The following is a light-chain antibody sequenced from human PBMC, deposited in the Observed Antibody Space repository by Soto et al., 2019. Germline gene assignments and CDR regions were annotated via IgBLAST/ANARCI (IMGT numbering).Light chain of an antibody. CDR2: EVS. CDR3: SLPTTTRKVV. J-gene: IGLJ2*01. Sequence: QSVLTQPASVSGSPGQSITISCTGSSGDFGSYQFVSWYPHHPGKVPKLLIYEVSNRHSGISLRLYGSKSNNTATLTNYGLHTEEEADYYCSLPTTTRKVVFGGGTKVTVL. V-gene: IGLV2-14*01. CDR1: SGDFGSYQF.